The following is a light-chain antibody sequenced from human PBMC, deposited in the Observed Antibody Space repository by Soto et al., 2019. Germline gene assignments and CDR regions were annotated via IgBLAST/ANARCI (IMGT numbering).Light chain of an antibody. Sequence: DIQMTQSPSTLSASVGDRVTITCRASQSISYYLACCQKKPGKAPKVLIWNASSLQRGVPSRFSGSGSGTEFTLTISSLMPDDFANYYCQQYNRFSTWTFGQGTKVAIK. CDR1: QSISYY. V-gene: IGKV1-5*01. CDR2: NAS. J-gene: IGKJ1*01. CDR3: QQYNRFSTWT.